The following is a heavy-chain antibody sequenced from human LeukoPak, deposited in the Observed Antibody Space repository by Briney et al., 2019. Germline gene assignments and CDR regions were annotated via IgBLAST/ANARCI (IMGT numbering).Heavy chain of an antibody. CDR1: GFTFSSYA. CDR3: TEPEGGYYDIRPD. J-gene: IGHJ4*02. D-gene: IGHD3-22*01. Sequence: GGSLRLSCAASGFTFSSYAMSWVRQAPGKGLEWVSAISGSGGSTYYADSVKGRFTISRDNSKNTLYLQMNSLRAEDTAVYYCTEPEGGYYDIRPDWGQGTLVTVSS. CDR2: ISGSGGST. V-gene: IGHV3-23*01.